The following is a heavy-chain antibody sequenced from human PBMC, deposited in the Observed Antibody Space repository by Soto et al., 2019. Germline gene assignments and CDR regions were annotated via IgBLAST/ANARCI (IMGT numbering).Heavy chain of an antibody. J-gene: IGHJ4*02. CDR1: GGTVSNSA. CDR3: GRGSSLTKVEY. CDR2: IIPIFGPA. D-gene: IGHD6-6*01. V-gene: IGHV1-69*01. Sequence: QVQLVQSGAEVKKPGSSVKVSCKASGGTVSNSAISWLRQAPGQGLEWMGGIIPIFGPATYSQKFQDRVTIAADESTGTGYIELSSLTSEDTAVYFCGRGSSLTKVEYWGQGALVTVSS.